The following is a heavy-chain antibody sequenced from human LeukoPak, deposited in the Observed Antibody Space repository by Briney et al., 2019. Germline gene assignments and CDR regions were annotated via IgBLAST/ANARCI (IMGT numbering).Heavy chain of an antibody. V-gene: IGHV5-51*01. CDR2: IYPGDSET. Sequence: GESLKISCKGSGYSFTTYWIGWVRQVPGKGLEWMGIIYPGDSETRYSPSFQGQVTISADKSISTVYLQWSSLKASDTAMYYCARSTMVTAVDYWGQGALVTVSS. CDR1: GYSFTTYW. J-gene: IGHJ4*02. CDR3: ARSTMVTAVDY. D-gene: IGHD4-17*01.